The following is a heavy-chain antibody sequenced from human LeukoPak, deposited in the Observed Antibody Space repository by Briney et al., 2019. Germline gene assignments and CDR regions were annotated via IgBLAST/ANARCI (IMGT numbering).Heavy chain of an antibody. Sequence: GGSLRLSCAASGFTFSNYEMNWVRQAPGKGLEWVSYISSSGRTIYYADSVKGRFTISRDNAKNSLYLQMSSLRAEDTAVYYCSSSTAIGYWGQGTLVTVSS. J-gene: IGHJ4*02. V-gene: IGHV3-48*03. CDR2: ISSSGRTI. CDR3: SSSTAIGY. CDR1: GFTFSNYE.